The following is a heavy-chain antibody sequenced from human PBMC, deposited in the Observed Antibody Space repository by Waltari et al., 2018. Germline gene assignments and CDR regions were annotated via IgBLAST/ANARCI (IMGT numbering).Heavy chain of an antibody. CDR1: GFTFSSYA. V-gene: IGHV3-23*01. CDR2: IGVSGGVT. CDR3: AKEMGVAVAGTWAFDI. J-gene: IGHJ3*02. D-gene: IGHD6-19*01. Sequence: EVQLLESGGGLVQPGGSLRLLCAASGFTFSSYAMSWVRQAPGKGREGGSGIGGWGGGGASRIGVSGGVTSYADPVKGRCTISRDNSKNTRYLQMNSLRAEDTAVYYCAKEMGVAVAGTWAFDIWGQGTMVTVSS.